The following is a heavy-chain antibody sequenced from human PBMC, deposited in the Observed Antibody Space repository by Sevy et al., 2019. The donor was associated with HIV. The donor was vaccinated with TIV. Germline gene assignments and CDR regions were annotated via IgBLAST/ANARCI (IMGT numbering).Heavy chain of an antibody. D-gene: IGHD2-8*01. CDR1: GFTFSKYS. CDR2: LSFGCGEI. Sequence: GESLKISCAASGFTFSKYSMSWVRQPPGKGLEWVSTLSFGCGEINYADSVKSRFTISRDNSKSSVYLQMNNLRPEDTAVYYCAREGCTKPHDYWGQGTLVTVSS. J-gene: IGHJ4*02. V-gene: IGHV3-23*01. CDR3: AREGCTKPHDY.